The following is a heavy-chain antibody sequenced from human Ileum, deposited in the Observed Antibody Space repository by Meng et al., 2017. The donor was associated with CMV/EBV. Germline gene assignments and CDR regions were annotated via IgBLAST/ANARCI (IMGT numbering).Heavy chain of an antibody. D-gene: IGHD3-16*01. Sequence: ASGFSFSSHSMRWVRQAPGKGLKWVAVISADGNTKFYADSVKGRFTISRDNPKNTVFLQMNSLGPEDTAVFYCVKDLGGGTGSIDYWGQGILVTVSS. J-gene: IGHJ4*02. CDR3: VKDLGGGTGSIDY. CDR1: GFSFSSHS. V-gene: IGHV3-30*04. CDR2: ISADGNTK.